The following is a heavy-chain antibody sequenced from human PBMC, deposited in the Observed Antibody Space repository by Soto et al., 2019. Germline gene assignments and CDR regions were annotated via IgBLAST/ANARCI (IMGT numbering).Heavy chain of an antibody. V-gene: IGHV4-34*01. J-gene: IGHJ3*01. CDR1: GGSFITYY. CDR2: ISHSGNT. Sequence: PSETLSLTCAGYGGSFITYYWSWVRQTPGKGLEWIGEISHSGNTNYNPALKSRVIMSVDTPKNQFSLKLSSVTAADTAVYYCRVTMFMGTDVFDLWGQGTMVTVSS. CDR3: RVTMFMGTDVFDL. D-gene: IGHD3-10*02.